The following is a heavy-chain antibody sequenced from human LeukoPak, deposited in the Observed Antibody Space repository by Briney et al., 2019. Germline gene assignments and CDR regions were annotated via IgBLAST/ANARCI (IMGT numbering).Heavy chain of an antibody. CDR3: ARGNTYYDFWSGYYTVDLDY. Sequence: PSETLSLTCAVYGGSFSGYYWSWIRQPPGKGLEWIGEINHSGSTNYNPSLKSRVTISVDMSKNQFSLKLSSVTAADTAVYYCARGNTYYDFWSGYYTVDLDYWGQGTLVTVSS. D-gene: IGHD3-3*01. V-gene: IGHV4-34*01. J-gene: IGHJ4*02. CDR2: INHSGST. CDR1: GGSFSGYY.